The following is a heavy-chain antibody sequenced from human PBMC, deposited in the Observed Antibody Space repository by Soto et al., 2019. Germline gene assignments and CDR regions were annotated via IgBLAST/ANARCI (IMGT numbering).Heavy chain of an antibody. CDR3: ARSSDTAMVHFDY. V-gene: IGHV3-21*01. CDR1: GFTFSSCS. CDR2: ISSSSSYI. Sequence: EVQLVESGGGLVKPGGSLRLSCAASGFTFSSCSMNWVRQAPGKGLEWVSSISSSSSYIYYADSVKGRFTISRDNAKNSLYLQMNSLRAEDTAVYYCARSSDTAMVHFDYWGQGTQVTVSS. J-gene: IGHJ4*02. D-gene: IGHD5-18*01.